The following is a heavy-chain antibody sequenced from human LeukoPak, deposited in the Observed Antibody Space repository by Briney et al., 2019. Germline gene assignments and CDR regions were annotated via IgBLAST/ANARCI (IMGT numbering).Heavy chain of an antibody. Sequence: GGSLRLSCAASGFTVSSNYMSWVRQAPGKGLEWVSVIYSGGSTYYADSVKGRFTISRDNSKNTLYLQMNSLRAEDTAVYYCARAKFDLLFDYWGQGPWSPSPQ. CDR3: ARAKFDLLFDY. CDR2: IYSGGST. J-gene: IGHJ4*02. V-gene: IGHV3-53*01. CDR1: GFTVSSNY. D-gene: IGHD3-9*01.